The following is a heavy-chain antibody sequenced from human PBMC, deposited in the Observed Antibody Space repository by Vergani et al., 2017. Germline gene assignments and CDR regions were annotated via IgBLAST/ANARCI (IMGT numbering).Heavy chain of an antibody. J-gene: IGHJ3*02. CDR3: ARDQTAMVTSAFDI. D-gene: IGHD5-18*01. CDR2: IIPIFGTA. V-gene: IGHV1-69*01. CDR1: GGTFSSYA. Sequence: QVQLVQSGAEVKKPGSSVKVSCKASGGTFSSYAISWVRQAPGQGLEWMGGIIPIFGTANYAQKFQGRVTITADESTSTAYMELSSLRSEDTAVYYCARDQTAMVTSAFDIWSQGTMVTVSS.